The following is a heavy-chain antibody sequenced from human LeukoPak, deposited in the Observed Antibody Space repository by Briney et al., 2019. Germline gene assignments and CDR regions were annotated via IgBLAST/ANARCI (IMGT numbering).Heavy chain of an antibody. Sequence: GGSLRLSCAVSGFTFRNYGMHWVRQAPGKGLEWGAVISYDESDKYYGDSVKGRFTISRDNSKNTLFLQMNSLRAEDTAVYFCAKDFRRADYYDSSGYYRMIDYWGQGTLVTVSS. CDR3: AKDFRRADYYDSSGYYRMIDY. J-gene: IGHJ4*02. CDR2: ISYDESDK. D-gene: IGHD3-22*01. CDR1: GFTFRNYG. V-gene: IGHV3-30*18.